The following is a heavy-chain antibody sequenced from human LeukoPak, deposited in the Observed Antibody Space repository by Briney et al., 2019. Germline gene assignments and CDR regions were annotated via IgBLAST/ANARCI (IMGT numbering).Heavy chain of an antibody. Sequence: ASVKVSCKASGYTFTSYDINCVRQATGQWLEWMGWMNPNSGNTGYAQKFQRGVTMTRNTSISTAYMELSSLRSADTAVYYCARCTPEYDYVWGSYRYHTGMDVWGQGTTVTVSS. V-gene: IGHV1-8*01. CDR2: MNPNSGNT. CDR3: ARCTPEYDYVWGSYRYHTGMDV. D-gene: IGHD3-16*02. J-gene: IGHJ6*02. CDR1: GYTFTSYD.